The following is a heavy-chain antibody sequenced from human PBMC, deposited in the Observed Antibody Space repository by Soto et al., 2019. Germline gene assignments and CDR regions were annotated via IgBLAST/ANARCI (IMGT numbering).Heavy chain of an antibody. J-gene: IGHJ6*02. D-gene: IGHD7-27*01. CDR1: GYTFTSYD. Sequence: ASVKVSCKASGYTFTSYDINWVRQATGQGLEWMGWMNPNSGNTGYAQKFQGRVTMTRNTSISTAYMELSSLRSEDTAVYYCARGQSGYYYYGMDVWGQGTTVTVSS. CDR3: ARGQSGYYYYGMDV. V-gene: IGHV1-8*01. CDR2: MNPNSGNT.